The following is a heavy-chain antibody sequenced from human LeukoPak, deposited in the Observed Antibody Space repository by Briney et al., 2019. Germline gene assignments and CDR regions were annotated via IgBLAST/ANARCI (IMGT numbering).Heavy chain of an antibody. CDR2: ISGSGGST. J-gene: IGHJ4*02. V-gene: IGHV3-23*01. D-gene: IGHD3-10*01. CDR3: AKPGQAGGYFDY. Sequence: GGSLRLSCAASGITLSNYGMSWVRQAPGKGLEWVSAISGSGGSTYYADSVKGRFTISRDNSKNTLYLQMNSLRAEDTAVYYCAKPGQAGGYFDYWGQGTLVTVSS. CDR1: GITLSNYG.